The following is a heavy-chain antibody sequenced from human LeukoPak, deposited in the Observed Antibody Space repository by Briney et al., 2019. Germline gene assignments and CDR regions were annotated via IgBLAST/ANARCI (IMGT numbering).Heavy chain of an antibody. Sequence: GGSLRLSCAASGFTFSSNSLSWVRQAPGKGLEWVSVIYGGGSTYSPDSLKGRFTTTRNNSNNTTILQKNSMRTEDTTAIYCAREEYGDYGFDYWGQGTLVTVSS. CDR2: IYGGGST. D-gene: IGHD4-17*01. CDR1: GFTFSSNS. J-gene: IGHJ4*02. V-gene: IGHV3-66*01. CDR3: AREEYGDYGFDY.